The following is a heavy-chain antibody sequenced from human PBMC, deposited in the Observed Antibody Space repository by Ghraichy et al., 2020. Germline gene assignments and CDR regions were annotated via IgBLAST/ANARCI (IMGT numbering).Heavy chain of an antibody. CDR1: GYTFTSYG. CDR3: ARGGKTTVTTSGAWFDP. V-gene: IGHV1-18*04. Sequence: ASVKVSCKASGYTFTSYGISWVRQAPGQGLEWMGWISAYNGNTNYAQKLQGRVTMTTDTSTSTAYMELRSLRSDDTAVYYCARGGKTTVTTSGAWFDPWGQGTLVTVSS. J-gene: IGHJ5*02. CDR2: ISAYNGNT. D-gene: IGHD4-17*01.